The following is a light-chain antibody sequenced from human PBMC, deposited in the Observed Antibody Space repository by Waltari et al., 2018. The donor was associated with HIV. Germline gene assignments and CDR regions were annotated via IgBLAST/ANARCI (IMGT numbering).Light chain of an antibody. V-gene: IGLV3-1*01. J-gene: IGLJ2*01. Sequence: SYVVSQPPSVSVSPGQTATISCPGDNLGDRYVCWYQQKSGQSPLQIIYQDVKRRSGIPERFSAFNSGNTATLTISGTQGVDEADYFCQVCDGRIMIFGGGTKLTVL. CDR3: QVCDGRIMI. CDR2: QDV. CDR1: NLGDRY.